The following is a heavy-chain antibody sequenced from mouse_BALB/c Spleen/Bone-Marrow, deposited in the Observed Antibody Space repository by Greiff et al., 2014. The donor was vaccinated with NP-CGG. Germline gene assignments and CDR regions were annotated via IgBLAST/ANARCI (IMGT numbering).Heavy chain of an antibody. CDR3: AITTLYAMDD. J-gene: IGHJ4*01. CDR2: IYPYNGGT. V-gene: IGHV1S29*02. Sequence: EVQLVESGPELVKPGASVKISCKASGYTFTDYNMHWVKQSHGKSLEWIGYIYPYNGGTGYNQKFKSKATLTVDNSSSTAYMELRSLTSEDSAVYYCAITTLYAMDDWGQGTSVTVSS. CDR1: GYTFTDYN. D-gene: IGHD2-12*01.